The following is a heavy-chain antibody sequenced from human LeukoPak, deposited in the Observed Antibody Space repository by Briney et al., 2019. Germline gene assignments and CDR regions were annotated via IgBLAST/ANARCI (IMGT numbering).Heavy chain of an antibody. CDR1: GGSISSYY. CDR3: ARGGYYDYFDY. D-gene: IGHD3-10*01. Sequence: SETLSLTCTVSGGSISSYYWSWIRQPPGKGLEWIGYIYYSGGTNYNPSLKSRVTISVDTSKNQFSLKLSSVTAADTAVYYCARGGYYDYFDYWGQGTLVTVSS. J-gene: IGHJ4*02. CDR2: IYYSGGT. V-gene: IGHV4-59*01.